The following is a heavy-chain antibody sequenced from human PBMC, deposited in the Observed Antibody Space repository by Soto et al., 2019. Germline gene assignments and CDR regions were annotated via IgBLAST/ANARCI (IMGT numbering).Heavy chain of an antibody. CDR1: GYTFTSYG. D-gene: IGHD3-10*01. Sequence: GASVKVSWKAFGYTFTSYGISWVRQAPGQGLERMGWISAYNGNTNYAQKLQGRVTMTTDTSTSTAYMELRSLRSDDTAVYYCARAARITMVRGVMPPDAFDIWGQGTMVTVSS. V-gene: IGHV1-18*01. J-gene: IGHJ3*02. CDR3: ARAARITMVRGVMPPDAFDI. CDR2: ISAYNGNT.